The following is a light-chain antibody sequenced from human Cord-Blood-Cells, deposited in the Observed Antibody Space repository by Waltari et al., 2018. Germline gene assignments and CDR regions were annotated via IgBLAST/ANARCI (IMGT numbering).Light chain of an antibody. Sequence: QTVVTQEPSLPVSPGGTVTLPCASSTGAVTSGYYPNWLQQKPGQAPMPLLCSTSTKHSWPPARFSGSLLGGKAALTLSGVQPEDEAEYYCLLYYGGAQLVFGGGTKLTVL. J-gene: IGLJ2*01. CDR3: LLYYGGAQLV. CDR2: STS. V-gene: IGLV7-43*01. CDR1: TGAVTSGYY.